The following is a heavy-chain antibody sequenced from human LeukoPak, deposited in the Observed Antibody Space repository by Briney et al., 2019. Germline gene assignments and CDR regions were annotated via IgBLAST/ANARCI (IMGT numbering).Heavy chain of an antibody. Sequence: GGSLRLSCAASGFTFSSYSMNWVRQAPGKGLEWVSSISSSSSYIYYADSVKGRFTISRDNAKNSLYLQMNSLRAEDTAVYYCARDGGLRFLEWSLDLWGRGTLVTVSS. CDR2: ISSSSSYI. J-gene: IGHJ2*01. D-gene: IGHD3-3*01. CDR1: GFTFSSYS. CDR3: ARDGGLRFLEWSLDL. V-gene: IGHV3-21*01.